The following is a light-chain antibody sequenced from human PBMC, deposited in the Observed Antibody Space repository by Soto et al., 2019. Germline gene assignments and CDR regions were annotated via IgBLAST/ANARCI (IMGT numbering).Light chain of an antibody. Sequence: QSVLTQPPSVSAAPGEKVSISCSGSSSNIGNDYVSWYQQLPGTAPKLLIYDNDKRPSGIPDRFSGSKSGTSATLGITGLQMGDEADYPCATWDESLSSVIFGGGTKLTVL. CDR2: DND. V-gene: IGLV1-51*01. CDR3: ATWDESLSSVI. CDR1: SSNIGNDY. J-gene: IGLJ2*01.